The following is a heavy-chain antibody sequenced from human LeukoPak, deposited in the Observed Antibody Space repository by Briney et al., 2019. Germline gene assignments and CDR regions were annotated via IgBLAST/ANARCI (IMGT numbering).Heavy chain of an antibody. D-gene: IGHD1-26*01. CDR3: ARGLSVGVAYYFDY. V-gene: IGHV4-34*01. CDR2: INHNGST. J-gene: IGHJ4*02. CDR1: GGSFSGYY. Sequence: PSETLSLTCAVYGGSFSGYYWSWIRQPPGKGLEWIGEINHNGSTNYNPSLKSRVTISVDTSKNQFSLKLSSVTAADTAVYYCARGLSVGVAYYFDYWGQGTLVTVSS.